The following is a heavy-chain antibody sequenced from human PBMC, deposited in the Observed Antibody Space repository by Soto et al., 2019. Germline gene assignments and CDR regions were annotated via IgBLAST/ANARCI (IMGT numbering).Heavy chain of an antibody. CDR3: GRGPSPRAPAGGTPYYYAMDV. Sequence: ASLKFSCKASGYDFTAYDINWVRQASGQGLEWMGWMNPINGATGTARRFQGRVSLSRNTATGTAYLELTSLRSDDTAVYYCGRGPSPRAPAGGTPYYYAMDVWGQGTTVTLSS. CDR2: MNPINGAT. J-gene: IGHJ6*02. V-gene: IGHV1-8*02. D-gene: IGHD6-13*01. CDR1: GYDFTAYD.